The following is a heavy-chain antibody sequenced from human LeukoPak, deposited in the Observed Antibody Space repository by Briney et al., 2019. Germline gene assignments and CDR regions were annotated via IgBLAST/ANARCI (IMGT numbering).Heavy chain of an antibody. D-gene: IGHD6-6*01. V-gene: IGHV3-30-3*01. CDR2: ISNDGSNK. CDR3: TRDLPHSSSLRFDY. J-gene: IGHJ4*02. Sequence: PGGSLRLSCAASGFTFSSYAMHWVRQAPGKGLEWVAVISNDGSNKYYAESVKGQFTISRDDSKNSLYLQMSSLRAEDTAVYYCTRDLPHSSSLRFDYWGQGALVTVSS. CDR1: GFTFSSYA.